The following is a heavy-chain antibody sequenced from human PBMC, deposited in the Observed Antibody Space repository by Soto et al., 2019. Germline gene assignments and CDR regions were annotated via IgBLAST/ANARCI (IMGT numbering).Heavy chain of an antibody. V-gene: IGHV2-5*02. CDR3: AHAMAPRIFDY. CDR2: IYWDDDK. CDR1: GFSLITSGVG. J-gene: IGHJ4*02. Sequence: QITLKEVGATLVKPTHTLTLTCSFSGFSLITSGVGVGWIRQPPGKALEWLALIYWDDDKGYSTSLKSRLTITKDTSTNQVVLTMTNMDPADTATYDCAHAMAPRIFDYWGQGTLVTVSS.